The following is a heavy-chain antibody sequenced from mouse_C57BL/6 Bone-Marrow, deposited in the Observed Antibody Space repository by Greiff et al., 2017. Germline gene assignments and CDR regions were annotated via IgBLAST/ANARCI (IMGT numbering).Heavy chain of an antibody. D-gene: IGHD4-1*01. CDR2: IDTASGNT. V-gene: IGHV14-3*01. Sequence: EVQLLQSVAELVRPGASVKLSCTASGFTFKNSYMPWVQQRPDQGLEWIGRIDTASGNTNYPSKFQGNATITADTSSNTVYLQLSSLTSEDTAIYYCARVGYLGRDFDDWGKGTTVTVSS. J-gene: IGHJ1*03. CDR3: ARVGYLGRDFDD. CDR1: GFTFKNSY.